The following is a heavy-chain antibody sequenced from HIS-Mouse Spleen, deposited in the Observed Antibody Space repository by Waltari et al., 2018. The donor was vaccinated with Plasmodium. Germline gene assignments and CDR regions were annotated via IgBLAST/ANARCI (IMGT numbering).Heavy chain of an antibody. J-gene: IGHJ4*02. CDR2: ISYDGSNK. D-gene: IGHD2-2*01. Sequence: QVQLVESGGGVVQPGGSLRLPCGASGFTFSSYGMHWVRQAPGKGLEWVAVISYDGSNKYYADSVKGRFTISRDNSKNTLYLQMNSLRAEDTAVYYCAKEYQLLFDYWGQGTLVTVSS. V-gene: IGHV3-30*18. CDR3: AKEYQLLFDY. CDR1: GFTFSSYG.